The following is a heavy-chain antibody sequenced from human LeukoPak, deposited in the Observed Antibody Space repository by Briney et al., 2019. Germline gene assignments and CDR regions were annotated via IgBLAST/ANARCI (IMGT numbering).Heavy chain of an antibody. D-gene: IGHD5-12*01. V-gene: IGHV3-23*01. Sequence: GSLRLSCAASGFTFKSYAMSWVRQAPGTGLEWVSGISGGGGSTYYADSVKGRFTISRDNSKKKLYLQMNSLRAEDTAVYYCAKDSRGYSGYDFDSWGQGSLVTVSS. CDR1: GFTFKSYA. CDR3: AKDSRGYSGYDFDS. CDR2: ISGGGGST. J-gene: IGHJ4*02.